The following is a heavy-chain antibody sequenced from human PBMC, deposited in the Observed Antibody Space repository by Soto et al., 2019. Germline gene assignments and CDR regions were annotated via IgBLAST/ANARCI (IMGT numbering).Heavy chain of an antibody. CDR3: ARGHSVLRFLEWLSNNNWFDP. CDR1: GGSFSGYY. Sequence: SETLSLTCAVYGGSFSGYYWSWIRQPPGKGLEWIGEINHSGSTNYNPSLKSRVTISVDTSKNQFSLKLSSVTAADTAVYYCARGHSVLRFLEWLSNNNWFDPWGQGTLVTVAS. J-gene: IGHJ5*02. CDR2: INHSGST. V-gene: IGHV4-34*01. D-gene: IGHD3-3*01.